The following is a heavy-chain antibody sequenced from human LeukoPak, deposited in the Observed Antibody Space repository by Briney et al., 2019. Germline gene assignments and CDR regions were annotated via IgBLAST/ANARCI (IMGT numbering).Heavy chain of an antibody. CDR2: IYYSGST. CDR3: ARGICDGSDY. Sequence: SETLSLTCTVSGGSISSDTFYWGWIRQSPGKGLEWIGSIYYSGSTFYNPSLKSRVTISVDTSKNQFSLKLSSVTAAHTAVYYCARGICDGSDYWGQGTLVTVSS. D-gene: IGHD1-14*01. J-gene: IGHJ4*02. V-gene: IGHV4-39*07. CDR1: GGSISSDTFY.